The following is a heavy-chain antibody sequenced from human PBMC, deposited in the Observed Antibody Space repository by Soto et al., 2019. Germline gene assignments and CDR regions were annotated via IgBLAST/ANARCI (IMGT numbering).Heavy chain of an antibody. V-gene: IGHV3-11*06. D-gene: IGHD2-8*01. CDR2: SSSSSSYI. CDR1: GFTFGDYE. Sequence: GGSLRLSCAVSGFTFGDYEMSWIRQAAGKGPEWVSSSSSSSSYIYYADSVKGRFTISRDNAKNSLYLQMNSLRAEDTAVYYCARASCTNGVCYYYYYGMDVWGQGTTVAVS. CDR3: ARASCTNGVCYYYYYGMDV. J-gene: IGHJ6*02.